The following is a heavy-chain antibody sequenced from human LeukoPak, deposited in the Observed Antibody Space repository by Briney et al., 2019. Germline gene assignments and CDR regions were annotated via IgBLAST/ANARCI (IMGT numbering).Heavy chain of an antibody. CDR2: INPNSGGT. CDR1: GGTFSSYA. D-gene: IGHD2-15*01. V-gene: IGHV1-2*02. J-gene: IGHJ6*03. Sequence: GASVKVSCKASGGTFSSYAISWVRQAPGQGLEWMGWINPNSGGTNYAQKFQGRVTMTRDTSISTAYMELSRLRSDDTAVYYCARVEIYCSGGSCYSDYYYYMDVRGKGTTVTISS. CDR3: ARVEIYCSGGSCYSDYYYYMDV.